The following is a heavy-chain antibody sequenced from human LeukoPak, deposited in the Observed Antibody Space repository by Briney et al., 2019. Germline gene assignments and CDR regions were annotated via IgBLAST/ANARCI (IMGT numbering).Heavy chain of an antibody. CDR3: ARDSPGDYEIFFDY. CDR2: IYYSGST. D-gene: IGHD4-17*01. J-gene: IGHJ4*02. Sequence: PSETLSLICTVSGGSISSSSYYWGWIRQPPGKGLEWIGSIYYSGSTYYNPSLKSRVSISGDTSKNQFTLKLSSVTAADTAVYYCARDSPGDYEIFFDYWGQGTLVTVSS. V-gene: IGHV4-39*06. CDR1: GGSISSSSYY.